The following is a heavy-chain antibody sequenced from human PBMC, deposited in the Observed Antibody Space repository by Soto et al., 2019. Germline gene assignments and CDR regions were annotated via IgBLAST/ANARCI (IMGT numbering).Heavy chain of an antibody. Sequence: QVQLVQSGAEVKEPGASVKVSCKASGYTFTKYPMHWVRQAPGQGPEWLGWISTGNGNTKWSQKFQGRVTITWDTSATTTYIELSSLRSEDTAVYYCASGHCSGDCYSDYWGQGTLVTVSS. CDR2: ISTGNGNT. CDR1: GYTFTKYP. CDR3: ASGHCSGDCYSDY. J-gene: IGHJ4*02. V-gene: IGHV1-3*04. D-gene: IGHD2-21*02.